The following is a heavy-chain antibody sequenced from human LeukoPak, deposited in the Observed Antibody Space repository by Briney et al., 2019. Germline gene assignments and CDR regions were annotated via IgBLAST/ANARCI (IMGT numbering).Heavy chain of an antibody. V-gene: IGHV4-34*01. Sequence: SKTLSLTCAVYGGSFSGYYWSWIRQPPGKGLEWIGEINHSGSTNYNPSLKSRVTISVDTSKNQFSLKLSSVTAADTAVYYCARHGNPQWELPYYFDYWGQGTLVTVSS. CDR1: GGSFSGYY. CDR2: INHSGST. J-gene: IGHJ4*02. D-gene: IGHD1-26*01. CDR3: ARHGNPQWELPYYFDY.